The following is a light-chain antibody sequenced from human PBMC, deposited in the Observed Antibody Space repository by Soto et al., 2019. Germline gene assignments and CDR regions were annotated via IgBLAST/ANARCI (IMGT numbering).Light chain of an antibody. J-gene: IGKJ5*01. CDR2: GAS. CDR3: QQRSNWPPIT. Sequence: ESVLTQSPGTLSLSPMGIASRSFMASQSVSSNYLAWYQQKPGQAPRLLIYGASTRATGIPDRFSGSGSGTDFTLTISRLEPEDFAVYYCQQRSNWPPITFGQGTRLEI. CDR1: QSVSSNY. V-gene: IGKV3D-20*02.